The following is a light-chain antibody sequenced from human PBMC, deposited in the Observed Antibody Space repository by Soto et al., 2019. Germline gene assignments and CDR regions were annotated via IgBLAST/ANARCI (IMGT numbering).Light chain of an antibody. V-gene: IGKV3-20*01. J-gene: IGKJ1*01. Sequence: EIVLTQSPGTLSLSPGERAALCCRASQSVTSSYLAWYQQKPGQAPRLLIYGASSRATGIPDRFSGSGSGTDFTLTISRLEPEDFAVYYCQQYGSTPQPFGQGTKVEIK. CDR1: QSVTSSY. CDR2: GAS. CDR3: QQYGSTPQP.